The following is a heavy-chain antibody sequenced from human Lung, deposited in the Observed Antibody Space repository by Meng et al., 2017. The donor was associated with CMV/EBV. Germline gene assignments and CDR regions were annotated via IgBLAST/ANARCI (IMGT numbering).Heavy chain of an antibody. CDR3: AKDEGYCSDGSCYYYYYGMDV. V-gene: IGHV3-9*01. J-gene: IGHJ6*02. D-gene: IGHD2-15*01. Sequence: SLKISCAASGFTFDDYALHWVRQVPGKGLEWVAGVSWNSGYIAYADSVKGRFTISRDNAKSSLFLQMNSLRAEDTALYYCAKDEGYCSDGSCYYYYYGMDVWGQGTXVTVSS. CDR1: GFTFDDYA. CDR2: VSWNSGYI.